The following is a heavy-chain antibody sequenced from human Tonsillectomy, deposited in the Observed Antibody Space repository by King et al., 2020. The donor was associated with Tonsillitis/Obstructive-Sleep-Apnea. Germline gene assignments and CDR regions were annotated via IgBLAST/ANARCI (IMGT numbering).Heavy chain of an antibody. Sequence: VQLQQWGAGLLKPSETLSLTCAVYGGSFSGYYWRWIRQPPGKGLEGIGEINHSGSTNYNPSLKSRVTISVETSKNQFSLKLSSVTSADTAVYYCASSIFGVVIMYYYYYMDVWGKGTTVTVSS. CDR3: ASSIFGVVIMYYYYYMDV. J-gene: IGHJ6*03. D-gene: IGHD3-3*01. CDR1: GGSFSGYY. V-gene: IGHV4-34*01. CDR2: INHSGST.